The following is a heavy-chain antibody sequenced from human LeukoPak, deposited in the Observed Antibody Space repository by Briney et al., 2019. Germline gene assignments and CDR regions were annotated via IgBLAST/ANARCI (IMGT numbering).Heavy chain of an antibody. CDR3: ARLGYCSGGSCPRWSYYFDY. CDR1: GGSFSGYY. V-gene: IGHV4-34*01. CDR2: INHSGST. Sequence: SETLSLTCAVYGGSFSGYYWSWIRQPPGKGLEWIGEINHSGSTNYNPSLKSRVTISVDTSKNQFSLKLNSVTAADTAVYYCARLGYCSGGSCPRWSYYFDYWGQGTLVTVSS. J-gene: IGHJ4*02. D-gene: IGHD2-15*01.